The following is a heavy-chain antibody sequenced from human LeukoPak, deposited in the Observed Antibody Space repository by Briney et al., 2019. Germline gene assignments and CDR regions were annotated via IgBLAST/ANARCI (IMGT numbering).Heavy chain of an antibody. CDR3: ARAGITMVRGAAPPSYYYYGMDV. CDR1: GYTFTGYY. CDR2: MNPNSGNT. D-gene: IGHD3-10*01. Sequence: ASVKVSCKASGYTFTGYYMHWVRQAPGQGLEWMGWMNPNSGNTGYAQKFQGRVTMTRNTSISTAYMELSSLRSEDTAVYYCARAGITMVRGAAPPSYYYYGMDVWGQGTTVTVSS. V-gene: IGHV1-8*02. J-gene: IGHJ6*02.